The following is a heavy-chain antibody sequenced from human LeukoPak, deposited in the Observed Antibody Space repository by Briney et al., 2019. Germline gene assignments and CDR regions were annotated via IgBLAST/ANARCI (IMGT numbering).Heavy chain of an antibody. CDR3: ARDSSGWYGWFDP. D-gene: IGHD6-19*01. CDR1: GGSISSYY. Sequence: SETLSLTCTVSGGSISSYYWSWIRQPPGKGLEWIGYIYYSGSTNYNPSLKSRVTISVDTSKNQFSLKLSSVTAADTAVYYCARDSSGWYGWFDPWGQGTLVTVSS. V-gene: IGHV4-59*12. J-gene: IGHJ5*02. CDR2: IYYSGST.